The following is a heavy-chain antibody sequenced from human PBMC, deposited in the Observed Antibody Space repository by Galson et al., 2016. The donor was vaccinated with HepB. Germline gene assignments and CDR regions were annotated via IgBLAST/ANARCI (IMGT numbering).Heavy chain of an antibody. V-gene: IGHV3-21*01. Sequence: SLRLSCAASGFTFSGYAMNWVRQAPGKGLEWVSSISSSSSYIYNADSMKGRFTISRDNAQNSLYLQMNSLRVEDTAVYYCARGTHMRGYGDYDYYFDSWGQGTLVTVSS. J-gene: IGHJ4*02. D-gene: IGHD4-17*01. CDR3: ARGTHMRGYGDYDYYFDS. CDR2: ISSSSSYI. CDR1: GFTFSGYA.